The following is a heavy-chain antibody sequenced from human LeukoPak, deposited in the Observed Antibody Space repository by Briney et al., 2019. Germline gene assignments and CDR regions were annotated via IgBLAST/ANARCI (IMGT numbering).Heavy chain of an antibody. CDR1: GFTFSSYG. Sequence: GGSLRLSCAASGFTFSSYGMHWVRQAPGKGLEGVAFIRYDGSNKYYADSVKGGFTISRDNSKNTMYLQMNSLRAEDTAVYYCAKDLYYDSSGYYYFDYWGQGTLVTVSS. J-gene: IGHJ4*02. V-gene: IGHV3-30*02. CDR3: AKDLYYDSSGYYYFDY. CDR2: IRYDGSNK. D-gene: IGHD3-22*01.